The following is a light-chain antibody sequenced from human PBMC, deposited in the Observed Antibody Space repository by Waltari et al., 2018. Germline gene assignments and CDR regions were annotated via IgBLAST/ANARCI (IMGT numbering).Light chain of an antibody. CDR1: SGHSNYA. J-gene: IGLJ3*02. Sequence: QLVLTQSPSASASLGASVKLSCTLSSGHSNYAITWHQQETGKGPRHLMRVNSDGSHSKGDGIPGRFSGSSSGAERYLIISSLQSEDEADYYCQTWDTGRGVFGGGTKLTVL. CDR3: QTWDTGRGV. V-gene: IGLV4-69*01. CDR2: VNSDGSH.